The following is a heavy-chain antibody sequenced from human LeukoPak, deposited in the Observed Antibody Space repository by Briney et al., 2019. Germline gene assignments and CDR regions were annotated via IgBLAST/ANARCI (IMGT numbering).Heavy chain of an antibody. D-gene: IGHD4-17*01. V-gene: IGHV3-21*01. CDR2: ISSSSSYI. CDR3: ARDWAYGDYPAEYYYYMDV. CDR1: GFTFSSYS. Sequence: GGSLRLSCAASGFTFSSYSMNWVRQAPGKGLEWVSSISSSSSYIYYADSVKGRFTISRDNAKNSLYLQMNSLRAEDTAVYYCARDWAYGDYPAEYYYYMDVWGKGTTVTISS. J-gene: IGHJ6*03.